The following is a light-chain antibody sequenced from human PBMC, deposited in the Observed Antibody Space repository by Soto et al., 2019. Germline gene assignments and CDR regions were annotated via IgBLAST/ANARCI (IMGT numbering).Light chain of an antibody. CDR2: DAS. CDR3: QQYNNYPRT. V-gene: IGKV1-5*01. CDR1: ESIRTW. Sequence: DIQMTQSPSTLSASIGDRVTITCRASESIRTWLAWYQHKPGKAPKFLIYDASSLDSGVPSRFSGSGSGTEFTLTISNLQTDDFATYFCQQYNNYPRTFGQGTKVEIK. J-gene: IGKJ1*01.